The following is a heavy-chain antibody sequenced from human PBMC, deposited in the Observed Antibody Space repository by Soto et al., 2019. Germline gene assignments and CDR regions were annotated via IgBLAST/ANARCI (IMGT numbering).Heavy chain of an antibody. CDR1: GGSITDSY. V-gene: IGHV4-59*01. CDR3: ARETRRWGFTPSDMDV. CDR2: IYYGGST. J-gene: IGHJ6*03. D-gene: IGHD7-27*01. Sequence: QVQLQESGPGLVKPSETLSLTCPVSGGSITDSYWSWIRPPPGQGLEWIGYIYYGGSTSYNPSLKSRVTISVDASKNHVSLKLNSVTAADTAGYYCARETRRWGFTPSDMDVWGKGTTVTVSS.